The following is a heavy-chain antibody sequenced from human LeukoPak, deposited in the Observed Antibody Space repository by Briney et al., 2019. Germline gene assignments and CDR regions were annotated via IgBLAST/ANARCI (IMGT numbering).Heavy chain of an antibody. J-gene: IGHJ6*03. CDR2: INQGGSES. CDR3: ARDPYNGSYGAYYYYMDV. Sequence: GGSLRLCCAASGFTFSTYWMTWVRQAPGKGLEWVANINQGGSESYYVDSVKGQFTISRDNAKNTLYLQMNSLRAEDTAVYYCARDPYNGSYGAYYYYMDVWGKGTTVTISS. D-gene: IGHD1-26*01. CDR1: GFTFSTYW. V-gene: IGHV3-7*01.